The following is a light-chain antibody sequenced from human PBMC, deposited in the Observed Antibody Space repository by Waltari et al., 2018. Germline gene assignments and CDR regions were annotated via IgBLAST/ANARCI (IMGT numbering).Light chain of an antibody. V-gene: IGKV1-9*01. J-gene: IGKJ4*01. CDR1: QGISTY. CDR3: QQLTSYPLT. CDR2: AAS. Sequence: SQFVQAPSSLSASVGDRVTLTCRASQGISTYLGWYQQKPGQAPNLLIYAASTLQSGVPSRFSGSGSGTDFTLTISSLQPEDFATYYCQQLTSYPLTFGEGTKVEIK.